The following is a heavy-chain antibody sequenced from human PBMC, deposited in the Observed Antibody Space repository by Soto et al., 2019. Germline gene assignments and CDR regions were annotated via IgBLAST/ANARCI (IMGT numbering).Heavy chain of an antibody. CDR2: IKSKTDGGTT. V-gene: IGHV3-15*01. D-gene: IGHD2-2*01. CDR1: GFTFTNAR. J-gene: IGHJ4*02. CDR3: TTVLWPGPRGY. Sequence: LRLSCAASGFTFTNARMSWVRQAPGKGLEWVGRIKSKTDGGTTDYGAPVKSRFTISREDSKNTLYLQMNSLKIEDTAVYYCTTVLWPGPRGYWGQGTLVTVSS.